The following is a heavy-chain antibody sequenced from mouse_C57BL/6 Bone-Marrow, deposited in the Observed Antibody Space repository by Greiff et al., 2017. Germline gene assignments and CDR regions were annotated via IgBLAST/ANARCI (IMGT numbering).Heavy chain of an antibody. J-gene: IGHJ1*03. CDR1: GFSFNTYA. Sequence: DVMLVESGGGLVQPKGSLKLSCAASGFSFNTYAMNWVRPAPGQGLEWVARIRSKSNNYATYYADSVKDRFTISRDDSESMLYLQMNNVKTEDTAMDYCVRHLLYYDYDGYFDVWGTGTTVTVSS. CDR2: IRSKSNNYAT. D-gene: IGHD2-4*01. CDR3: VRHLLYYDYDGYFDV. V-gene: IGHV10-1*01.